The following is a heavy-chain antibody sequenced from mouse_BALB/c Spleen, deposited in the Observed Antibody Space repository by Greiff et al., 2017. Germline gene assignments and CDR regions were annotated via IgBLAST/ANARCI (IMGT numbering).Heavy chain of an antibody. V-gene: IGHV1S81*02. D-gene: IGHD1-1*01. CDR2: INPSNGRT. Sequence: VQLQQPGAELVKPGASVKLSCKASGYTFTSYWMHWVKQRPGQGLEWIGEINPSNGRTNYNEKFKSKATLTVDKSSSTAYMQLSSLTSEDSAVYYCARKDYYGSSYAMDYWGQGTSVTVSS. CDR1: GYTFTSYW. CDR3: ARKDYYGSSYAMDY. J-gene: IGHJ4*01.